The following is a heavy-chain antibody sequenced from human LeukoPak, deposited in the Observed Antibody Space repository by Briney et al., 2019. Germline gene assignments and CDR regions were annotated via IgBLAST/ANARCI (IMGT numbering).Heavy chain of an antibody. CDR1: GGSISSYY. CDR2: IYYSGST. V-gene: IGHV4-59*12. Sequence: PSETLSLTCTVSGGSISSYYWSWIRQPPGKGLEWIGYIYYSGSTNYNPSLKSRVTISVDTSKTQFSLKLSSVTAADTAVYYCAREGSAYGMDVWGQGTTVTVSS. D-gene: IGHD2-15*01. CDR3: AREGSAYGMDV. J-gene: IGHJ6*02.